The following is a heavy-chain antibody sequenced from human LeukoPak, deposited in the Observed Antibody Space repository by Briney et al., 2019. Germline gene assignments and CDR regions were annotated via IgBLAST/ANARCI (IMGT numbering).Heavy chain of an antibody. D-gene: IGHD4/OR15-4a*01. CDR1: GYTFTTYY. V-gene: IGHV1-2*06. CDR2: INPNTGGT. CDR3: ARGRTMAAGGANLDS. J-gene: IGHJ5*01. Sequence: GASVKVSCKSSGYTFTTYYIHWVRQAPGQGLEWMGRINPNTGGTHYAQKFQGRVTMTKDTPISTSYMELNSLTSDDTAVYFCARGRTMAAGGANLDSWGREIWSPSP.